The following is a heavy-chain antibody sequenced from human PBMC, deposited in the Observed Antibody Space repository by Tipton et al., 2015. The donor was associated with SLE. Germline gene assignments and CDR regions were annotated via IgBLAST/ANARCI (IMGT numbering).Heavy chain of an antibody. V-gene: IGHV4-59*08. CDR2: VYYTGST. CDR1: GDYMRGFH. Sequence: TLSLTCSVSGDYMRGFHWSWIRQPPGKGLEWIGYVYYTGSTNYNPPLKSRVSISVDPPKTQFSLNLTSVTAADTAIYFCARSYCGGDCYPVGWFDPWGQGTLVTVSS. D-gene: IGHD2-21*01. J-gene: IGHJ5*02. CDR3: ARSYCGGDCYPVGWFDP.